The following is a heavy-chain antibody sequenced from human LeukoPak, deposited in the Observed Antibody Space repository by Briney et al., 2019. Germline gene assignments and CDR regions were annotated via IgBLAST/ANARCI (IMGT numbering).Heavy chain of an antibody. V-gene: IGHV3-23*01. CDR3: AKDPSQSSTGWYFCVT. Sequence: GGSLRLSCAAAGFTFGSYAMSWGRHAPGRGLEWVSAIDHGGISTYYADSVECRFTISRDNSKNTLYLLMNSLRAEDTALYYCAKDPSQSSTGWYFCVTWREGTLVTVSS. CDR1: GFTFGSYA. J-gene: IGHJ4*02. D-gene: IGHD6-19*01. CDR2: IDHGGIST.